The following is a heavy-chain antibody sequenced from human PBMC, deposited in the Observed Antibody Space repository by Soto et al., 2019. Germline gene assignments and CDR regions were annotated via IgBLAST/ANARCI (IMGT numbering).Heavy chain of an antibody. CDR3: VVAAQPYYFDY. Sequence: QVQLVQSGAEVKKPGASVKVSCKASGYTFTSYGISWVRQAPGQGLEWMGWISAYNGNTNYAQKLQGRVNMTTDTCTSKAYMELRSLRSDDTAVYYCVVAAQPYYFDYWGQGTLVTVSS. J-gene: IGHJ4*02. CDR1: GYTFTSYG. D-gene: IGHD2-15*01. CDR2: ISAYNGNT. V-gene: IGHV1-18*01.